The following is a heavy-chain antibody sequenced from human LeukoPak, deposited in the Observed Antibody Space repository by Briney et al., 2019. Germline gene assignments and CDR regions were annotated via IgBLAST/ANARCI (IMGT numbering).Heavy chain of an antibody. D-gene: IGHD2-2*01. CDR1: GFTFDDYA. V-gene: IGHV3-9*01. CDR3: ASQPFTSR. Sequence: GRSLRLSCAASGFTFDDYAMHWVRQAPGKGLEWVSGISWNSGSIGYADSVKGRFTISRDNAKNSLYLQMNSLRAEDTAVYYCASQPFTSRWGQGTLVTVSS. J-gene: IGHJ4*02. CDR2: ISWNSGSI.